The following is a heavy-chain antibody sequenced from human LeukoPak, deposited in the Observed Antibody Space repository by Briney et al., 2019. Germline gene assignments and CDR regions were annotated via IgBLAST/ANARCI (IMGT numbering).Heavy chain of an antibody. V-gene: IGHV4-34*01. J-gene: IGHJ4*02. CDR2: INHSGST. D-gene: IGHD6-6*01. CDR3: ALLAARPGEDY. Sequence: PSETLSLTCAVYGGSSSGYYWSWIRQPPGKGLEWIGEINHSGSTNYNPSLKSRVTISVDTSKNQFSLKLSSVTAADTAVYYCALLAARPGEDYWGQGTLVTVSS. CDR1: GGSSSGYY.